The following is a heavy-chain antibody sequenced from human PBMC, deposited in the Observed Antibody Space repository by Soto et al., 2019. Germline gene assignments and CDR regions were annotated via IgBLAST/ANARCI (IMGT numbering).Heavy chain of an antibody. Sequence: GGSLRLSCAASGFTVSSNYMRWVRQAPGKGLEWLSVIYTDDSTYYADSVKGRFTISRDNSKNTLYLQMNSLRAGDTAVYYCARYPPGGYHYYSGMDVWGQGTTVTVSS. CDR2: IYTDDST. J-gene: IGHJ6*02. D-gene: IGHD3-16*02. CDR3: ARYPPGGYHYYSGMDV. V-gene: IGHV3-53*01. CDR1: GFTVSSNY.